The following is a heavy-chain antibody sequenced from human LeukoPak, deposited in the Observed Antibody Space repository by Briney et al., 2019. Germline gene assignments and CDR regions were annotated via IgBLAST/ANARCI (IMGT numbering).Heavy chain of an antibody. CDR3: ARGPLVVVAAIGCFDP. CDR1: GYTLTVYY. J-gene: IGHJ5*02. V-gene: IGHV1-2*02. Sequence: ASVKVSCKASGYTLTVYYIYWVRRAPGQGLEWVGWINPNTGGTNYAQKFQGRVTMTRDTSISTAYMELTSLRSDDTAVYYCARGPLVVVAAIGCFDPWGQGTLLTVSS. CDR2: INPNTGGT. D-gene: IGHD2-15*01.